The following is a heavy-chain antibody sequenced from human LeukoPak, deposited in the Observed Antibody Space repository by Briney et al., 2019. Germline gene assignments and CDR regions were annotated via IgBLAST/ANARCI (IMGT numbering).Heavy chain of an antibody. CDR2: IYSDGSRT. V-gene: IGHV3-74*01. Sequence: WGSLRLSCAASGFTFSSYWMHWVRQGPGKGLVWVSRIYSDGSRTTYADSVKGRFTISGDNAKNTLYLQMNRLRAEDTAVYYCARSGRGGAFDIWGQGTMVTVSS. CDR3: ARSGRGGAFDI. D-gene: IGHD1-26*01. J-gene: IGHJ3*02. CDR1: GFTFSSYW.